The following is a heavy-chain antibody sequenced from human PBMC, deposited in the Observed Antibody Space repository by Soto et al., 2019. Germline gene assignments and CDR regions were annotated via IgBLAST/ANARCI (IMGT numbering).Heavy chain of an antibody. J-gene: IGHJ4*02. Sequence: GGSLRLSCAASGFTFSSYWMSWVRQAPGKGLEWVANIKQDGSEKYYVDFVRGRFTFSRGNAKNSFFLKMNSLRAGDTVVYYCARGDSSGCFFDYWGQGTLVTVSS. CDR1: GFTFSSYW. CDR2: IKQDGSEK. CDR3: ARGDSSGCFFDY. D-gene: IGHD3-22*01. V-gene: IGHV3-7*01.